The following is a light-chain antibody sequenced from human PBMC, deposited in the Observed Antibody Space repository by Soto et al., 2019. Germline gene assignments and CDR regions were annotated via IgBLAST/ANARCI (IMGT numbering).Light chain of an antibody. Sequence: QSALIQPPSVSGSPGQSVTISCTGTSSDVGSYGYVSWYQQHPGTVPKPMIYNVNTQPSGVPDRFSGSKSGNTASMTISGLQAEDEADYYCNSYTSRNTLLFGTGTKVTVL. J-gene: IGLJ1*01. CDR1: SSDVGSYGY. V-gene: IGLV2-18*02. CDR3: NSYTSRNTLL. CDR2: NVN.